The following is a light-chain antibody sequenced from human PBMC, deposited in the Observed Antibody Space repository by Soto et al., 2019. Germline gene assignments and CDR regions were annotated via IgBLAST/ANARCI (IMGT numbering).Light chain of an antibody. CDR2: GAS. CDR1: QSVSSD. Sequence: EIVMTQSPATLSVSPGERATLSCRASQSVSSDLAWYQQKPGQAPRLLIYGASTRAIGIPARFSGSGSGTDFTLTISRLEPEDFAVYYCQQYGSSPWTFGQGTKVDIK. CDR3: QQYGSSPWT. V-gene: IGKV3-15*01. J-gene: IGKJ1*01.